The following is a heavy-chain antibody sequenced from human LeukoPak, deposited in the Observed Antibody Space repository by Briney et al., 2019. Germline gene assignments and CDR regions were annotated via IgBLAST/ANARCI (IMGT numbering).Heavy chain of an antibody. CDR2: VSAYSGNT. D-gene: IGHD4-23*01. CDR3: ARDAPRWRNAFDF. Sequence: ASVKVSCKASGYTFTSTGICWVRQAPGQGLEWMGWVSAYSGNTNYAQKFRGRVTMTRDTSTNTAYMELRSLRSDDTAVYFCARDAPRWRNAFDFWGQGTMVTVSS. CDR1: GYTFTSTG. V-gene: IGHV1-18*01. J-gene: IGHJ3*01.